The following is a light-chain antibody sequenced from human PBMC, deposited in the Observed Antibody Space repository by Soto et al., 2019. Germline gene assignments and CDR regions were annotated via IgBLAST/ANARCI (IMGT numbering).Light chain of an antibody. V-gene: IGKV4-1*01. J-gene: IGKJ1*01. CDR3: QQYYSTPWT. CDR2: WAS. Sequence: DIVMTQSPDSLAVSLGERATINCKSSQSVLYSSNNKNYLAWYQQKPVQPPKLLMYWASTRESGVPDRFSGSGSGTDLTLTISSLQAEDVAVYYCQQYYSTPWTFGQGTKVEIK. CDR1: QSVLYSSNNKNY.